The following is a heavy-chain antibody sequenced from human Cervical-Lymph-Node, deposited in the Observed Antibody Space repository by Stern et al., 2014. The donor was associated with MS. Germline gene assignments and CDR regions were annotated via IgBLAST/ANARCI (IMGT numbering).Heavy chain of an antibody. CDR1: GFSFTSYW. CDR2: IYPGASDN. Sequence: EDQLVESGAEVKEPGESLKISCKSSGFSFTSYWIGWVRQVPGKGLEWMGIIYPGASDNRYSPSFQGQVTISADQSISTAYLQWSSLRASDTAMYYCARLSGSYADFWGQGTLVTVSS. D-gene: IGHD1-26*01. CDR3: ARLSGSYADF. J-gene: IGHJ4*02. V-gene: IGHV5-51*01.